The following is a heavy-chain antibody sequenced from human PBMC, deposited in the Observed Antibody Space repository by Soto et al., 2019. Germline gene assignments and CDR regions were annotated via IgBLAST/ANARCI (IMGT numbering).Heavy chain of an antibody. J-gene: IGHJ4*02. CDR3: AKDLREGVDY. CDR2: ISYDGSNK. V-gene: IGHV3-30*18. Sequence: QVQLVESGGGVVQPGRSLRLSCAASGFTFSSYGMHWVRQAPGKGLEWVAVISYDGSNKYYADSVKGRFTISRDNSKNTLYLQMDSLRAEDTAVYYCAKDLREGVDYWGQGTLVTVSS. D-gene: IGHD1-26*01. CDR1: GFTFSSYG.